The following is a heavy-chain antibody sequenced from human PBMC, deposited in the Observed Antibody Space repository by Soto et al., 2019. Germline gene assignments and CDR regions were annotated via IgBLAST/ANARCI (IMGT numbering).Heavy chain of an antibody. D-gene: IGHD2-2*01. J-gene: IGHJ6*02. CDR3: ARAVVPAASYYYYGMDV. V-gene: IGHV1-69*01. CDR1: GGTFSSYA. CDR2: IIPIFGTA. Sequence: QVQLVQSGAEVKKPGSSVKVSCKASGGTFSSYAISWVRQAPGQGLEWMGGIIPIFGTANYAQKFQGRVTITADESTSTAYMELSSLRSEDTPVYYCARAVVPAASYYYYGMDVWGQGTTVTVSS.